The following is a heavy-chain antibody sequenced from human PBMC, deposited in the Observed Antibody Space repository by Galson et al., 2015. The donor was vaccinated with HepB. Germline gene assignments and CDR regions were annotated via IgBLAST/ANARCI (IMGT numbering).Heavy chain of an antibody. CDR3: ARVVGELSIYYYYGMDV. CDR2: INTNTGNP. D-gene: IGHD3-10*01. Sequence: SVKVSCKASGYTFTSYAMNWVRQAPGQGLEWMGWINTNTGNPTYAQGFTGRFVFSLDTSVSTAYLQISSLKAEDTAVYYCARVVGELSIYYYYGMDVWGQGTTVTVSS. CDR1: GYTFTSYA. J-gene: IGHJ6*02. V-gene: IGHV7-4-1*02.